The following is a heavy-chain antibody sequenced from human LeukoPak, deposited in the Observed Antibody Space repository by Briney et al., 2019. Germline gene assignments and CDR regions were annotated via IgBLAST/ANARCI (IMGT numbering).Heavy chain of an antibody. Sequence: GGSLRLSCTASGFTLGDYAMSWVRQAPGKGLKWVGFIGSKAYGGTTEYAASVKGRFTISRDDSRSIAYLQMNSLKTEDTAVYYCTRAADIVVVVAANEYWGQGTLVTVSS. D-gene: IGHD2-15*01. CDR1: GFTLGDYA. CDR2: IGSKAYGGTT. CDR3: TRAADIVVVVAANEY. V-gene: IGHV3-49*04. J-gene: IGHJ4*02.